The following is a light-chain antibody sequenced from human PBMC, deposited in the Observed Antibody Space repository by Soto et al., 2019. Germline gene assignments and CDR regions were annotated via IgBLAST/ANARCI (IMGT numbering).Light chain of an antibody. CDR1: QSVSSN. J-gene: IGKJ4*01. V-gene: IGKV3-15*01. Sequence: EIVMTQSPATLSVSPGERATLSCRASQSVSSNLAWYQQKPGQAPRLLIYGASTRATGIPARFSGSRSGTEFNLTISSLQYEDFAVYYCKKYTNWPLALTFGGGTKVEIK. CDR2: GAS. CDR3: KKYTNWPLALT.